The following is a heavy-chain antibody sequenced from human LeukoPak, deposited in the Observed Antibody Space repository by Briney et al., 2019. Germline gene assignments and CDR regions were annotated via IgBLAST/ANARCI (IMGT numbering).Heavy chain of an antibody. CDR3: ARALPAAMGGWFDP. CDR1: GYTFTSYY. CDR2: INPSGGST. V-gene: IGHV1-46*01. J-gene: IGHJ5*02. D-gene: IGHD2-2*01. Sequence: ASVKVSCKASGYTFTSYYMHGVRQAPGQGLEWMGIINPSGGSTSYAQKFQGRVTMTRDMSTSTVYMELSSLRSEDTAVYSCARALPAAMGGWFDPWGQGTLVTVSS.